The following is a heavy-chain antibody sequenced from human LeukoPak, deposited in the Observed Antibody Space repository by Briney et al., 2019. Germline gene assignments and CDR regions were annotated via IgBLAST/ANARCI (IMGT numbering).Heavy chain of an antibody. CDR2: INHSGST. Sequence: SETLSLTCAVYGGSFSGYYWSWIRQPPGKGLGWNGEINHSGSTNYNPSLKSRVTISVDTSKNQFSLKLSSVTAADTAVDYCARVKRWGSYRYIGAFDIWGQGTMVTVSS. V-gene: IGHV4-34*01. D-gene: IGHD3-16*02. CDR3: ARVKRWGSYRYIGAFDI. CDR1: GGSFSGYY. J-gene: IGHJ3*02.